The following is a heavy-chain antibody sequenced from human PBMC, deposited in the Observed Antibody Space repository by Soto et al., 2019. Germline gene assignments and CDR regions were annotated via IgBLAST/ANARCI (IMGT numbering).Heavy chain of an antibody. J-gene: IGHJ4*02. CDR1: GGSISSSSYY. Sequence: QLQLQESGPGLVKPSETLSLTCTVSGGSISSSSYYWGWIRQPPGKELEWIGSIYYSGSTYYNPSLKSRVTISVDTSKNQFSLKLSSVTAADTAVYYCARNPGYSSSWTFSLWGQGTLVTVSS. V-gene: IGHV4-39*01. CDR2: IYYSGST. D-gene: IGHD6-13*01. CDR3: ARNPGYSSSWTFSL.